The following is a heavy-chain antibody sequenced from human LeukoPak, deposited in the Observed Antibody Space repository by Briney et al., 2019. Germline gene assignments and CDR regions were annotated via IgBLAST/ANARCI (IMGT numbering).Heavy chain of an antibody. J-gene: IGHJ4*02. CDR1: GGTFSSYA. V-gene: IGHV1-69*04. CDR3: AVAVAGPHYFDY. D-gene: IGHD6-19*01. CDR2: IIPILDIA. Sequence: GASVKVSCKASGGTFSSYAISWVRQAPGQGLEWMGRIIPILDIANYAQKFQGRVTITADKSTSTAYMELSSLRSEDTAVYYCAVAVAGPHYFDYWGQGTLDTVSS.